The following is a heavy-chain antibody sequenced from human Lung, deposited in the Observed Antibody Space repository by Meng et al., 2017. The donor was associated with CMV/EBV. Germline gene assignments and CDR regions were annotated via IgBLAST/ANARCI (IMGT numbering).Heavy chain of an antibody. V-gene: IGHV1-2*02. CDR1: GYTFTGYY. CDR3: AGGLYDFWSGYYYYGMDV. D-gene: IGHD3-3*01. J-gene: IGHJ6*02. Sequence: ASVXVSCKASGYTFTGYYMHWVRQAPGQGLEWMGWINPNSGGTNYAQKFQGRVTMTRDTSISTAYMELSRLRSDDTAVYYCAGGLYDFWSGYYYYGMDVWGQGTTGTVSS. CDR2: INPNSGGT.